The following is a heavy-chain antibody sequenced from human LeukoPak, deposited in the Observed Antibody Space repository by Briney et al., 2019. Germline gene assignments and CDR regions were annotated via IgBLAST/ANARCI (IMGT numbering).Heavy chain of an antibody. J-gene: IGHJ4*02. CDR3: ARGELFYDY. CDR1: AGSISSGDYY. Sequence: SETLSLTCTVSAGSISSGDYYWSWIRQSPGKGLERIGYIHHSGSTFYTPSLKSRVIISVDTSKNQFSLKLNSVTAADTAVYYCARGELFYDYWGQGTLVTVSS. D-gene: IGHD1-26*01. V-gene: IGHV4-30-4*01. CDR2: IHHSGST.